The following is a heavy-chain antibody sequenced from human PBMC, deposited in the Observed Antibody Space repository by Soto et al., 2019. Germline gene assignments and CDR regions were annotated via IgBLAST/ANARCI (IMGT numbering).Heavy chain of an antibody. V-gene: IGHV4-39*01. J-gene: IGHJ4*02. D-gene: IGHD1-26*01. CDR1: GGSIRSSSYY. CDR3: ARLRYSGTYYSDY. CDR2: IYYSGRT. Sequence: SEPLSLTCTVSGGSIRSSSYYWVWIRQPQGKGLEWIGSIYYSGRTYYKSSIQSRVTISVDTSKNEFSLKLSSVTAADTALYYCARLRYSGTYYSDYWSRGTLVTIS.